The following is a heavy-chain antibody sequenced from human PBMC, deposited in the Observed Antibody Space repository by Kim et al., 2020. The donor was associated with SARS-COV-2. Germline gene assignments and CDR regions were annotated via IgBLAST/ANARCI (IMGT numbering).Heavy chain of an antibody. J-gene: IGHJ4*02. D-gene: IGHD1-26*01. CDR3: AKDRYSGSYHDYFDY. CDR2: ISWNSGSI. V-gene: IGHV3-9*01. CDR1: GFTFDDYA. Sequence: GGSLRLSCAASGFTFDDYAMHWVRQAPGKGLEWVSGISWNSGSIGYADSVKGRFTISRDNAKNSLYLQMNSLRAEDTALYYCAKDRYSGSYHDYFDYWGQGTLVTVSS.